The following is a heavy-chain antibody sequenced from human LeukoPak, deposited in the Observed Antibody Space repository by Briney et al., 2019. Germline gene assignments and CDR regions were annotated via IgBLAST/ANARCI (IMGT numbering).Heavy chain of an antibody. V-gene: IGHV1-46*01. Sequence: GASVTVSCKASGYTFTSYYMHWVRQAPGQGLEWMGIINPSGGSTSYAQKFQGRVTMTRDTSTSTVYMELSSLRSEDTAVYYCARDRYYYDSSGYIRGISFDYWGQGTLVTVSS. CDR1: GYTFTSYY. CDR3: ARDRYYYDSSGYIRGISFDY. CDR2: INPSGGST. D-gene: IGHD3-22*01. J-gene: IGHJ4*02.